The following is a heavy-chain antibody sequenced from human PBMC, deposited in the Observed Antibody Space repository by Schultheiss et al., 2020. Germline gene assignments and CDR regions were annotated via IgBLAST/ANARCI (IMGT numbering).Heavy chain of an antibody. CDR1: GFTFSSYD. CDR2: IGTAGDP. V-gene: IGHV3-13*05. Sequence: GGSLRLSCAASGFTFSSYDMHWVRQATGKGLEWVSAIGTAGDPYYPGSVKGRFTISRENAKNSLYLQMNSLRAGDTAVYCCARGFGADVPAPPNFDYWGQGTLVTVSS. J-gene: IGHJ4*02. D-gene: IGHD2-2*01. CDR3: ARGFGADVPAPPNFDY.